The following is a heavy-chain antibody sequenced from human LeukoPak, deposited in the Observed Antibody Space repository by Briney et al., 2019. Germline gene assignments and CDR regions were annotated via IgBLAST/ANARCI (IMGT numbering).Heavy chain of an antibody. V-gene: IGHV1-18*01. Sequence: GASVKVSCKASGYTFTSYGISWVRQAPGQGLEWMGWISAYNGNTNYAQKFQGRVTITADKSTSTAYMELSSLRSEDTAVYYCARGHSGSHSDYWGQGTLVTVSS. D-gene: IGHD1-26*01. CDR1: GYTFTSYG. CDR2: ISAYNGNT. J-gene: IGHJ4*02. CDR3: ARGHSGSHSDY.